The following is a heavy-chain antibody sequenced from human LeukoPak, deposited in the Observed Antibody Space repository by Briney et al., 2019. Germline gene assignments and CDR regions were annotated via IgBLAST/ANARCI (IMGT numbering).Heavy chain of an antibody. CDR3: ASSYYGSGSYFGFGMDV. CDR2: ISSSTSTI. J-gene: IGHJ6*02. D-gene: IGHD3-10*01. CDR1: GFTFSSYS. Sequence: PGGSLRLSCAASGFTFSSYSMNWVRQAPGKGLEWVSYISSSTSTIYYADSVKGRFTIPRDNDKNSLYLQTHSLRDEDTAVYYCASSYYGSGSYFGFGMDVWGQGTTVTVSS. V-gene: IGHV3-48*02.